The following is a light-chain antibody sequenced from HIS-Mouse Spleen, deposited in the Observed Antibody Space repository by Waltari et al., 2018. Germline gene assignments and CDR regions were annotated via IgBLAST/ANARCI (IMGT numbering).Light chain of an antibody. Sequence: QSALTQPASVSGSPGQSITISCTGTSSDVGGYNYVSWYQQHPGQAPNLMIYEVSSRPSGVSNRFSGSKSGNTASLTISGLQAEDEADYYCSSNEVFGGGTKLTVL. V-gene: IGLV2-14*01. CDR3: SSNEV. J-gene: IGLJ2*01. CDR2: EVS. CDR1: SSDVGGYNY.